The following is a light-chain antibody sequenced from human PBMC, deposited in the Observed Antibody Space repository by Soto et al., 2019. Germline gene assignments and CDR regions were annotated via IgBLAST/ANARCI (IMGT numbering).Light chain of an antibody. CDR1: SSDVGGYKY. Sequence: QSALTQPASVSGSPGQSITISCTGTSSDVGGYKYVSWYQQHPGKSPKLMIYDVSNRPSWVSNRFSGSKSDNTASLTTSWLQAEDEADYYCCSYTGSSTWVFGVGTKLTVL. CDR2: DVS. CDR3: CSYTGSSTWV. V-gene: IGLV2-14*03. J-gene: IGLJ3*02.